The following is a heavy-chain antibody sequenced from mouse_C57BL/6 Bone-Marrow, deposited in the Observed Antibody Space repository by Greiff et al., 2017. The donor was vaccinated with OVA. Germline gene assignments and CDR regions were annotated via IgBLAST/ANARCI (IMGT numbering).Heavy chain of an antibody. D-gene: IGHD2-5*01. J-gene: IGHJ2*01. CDR2: ISSGGSYT. Sequence: EVQLVESGGDLVKPGGSLKLSCAASGFTFSSYGMSWVRQTPDKRLEWVATISSGGSYTYYPDSVKGRFTISSDNAKNTLYLQMSSLKSEDTAMYYCARHLYSNYYYWGRGTT. CDR3: ARHLYSNYYY. CDR1: GFTFSSYG. V-gene: IGHV5-6*01.